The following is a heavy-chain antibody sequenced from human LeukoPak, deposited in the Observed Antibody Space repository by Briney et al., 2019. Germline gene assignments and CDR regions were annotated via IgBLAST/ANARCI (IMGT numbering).Heavy chain of an antibody. CDR1: GFTVSSNY. CDR2: IYSGSSST. D-gene: IGHD4-17*01. V-gene: IGHV3-53*04. CDR3: AKGYGAYFPFDY. J-gene: IGHJ4*02. Sequence: GGSLRLSCAASGFTVSSNYMSWVRQAPGKGLEWVSVIYSGSSSTYYTDSVKGRFTISRHNSKNTLYLQMNSLRAEDTAVYYCAKGYGAYFPFDYWGQGTLVTVSS.